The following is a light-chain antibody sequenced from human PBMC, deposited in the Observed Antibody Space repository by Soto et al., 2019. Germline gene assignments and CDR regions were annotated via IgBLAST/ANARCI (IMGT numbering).Light chain of an antibody. J-gene: IGKJ1*01. V-gene: IGKV3-11*01. CDR3: QQRSNGPTWT. CDR1: QSVSSY. Sequence: EIVLKKSPATLSLSPEERATLSCRASQSVSSYLAWYQQKPGQAPRLLIYDASNRATGIPARFSGSGSGTDFTLTISSLEPEDFAVYYCQQRSNGPTWTFGQGTKVDIK. CDR2: DAS.